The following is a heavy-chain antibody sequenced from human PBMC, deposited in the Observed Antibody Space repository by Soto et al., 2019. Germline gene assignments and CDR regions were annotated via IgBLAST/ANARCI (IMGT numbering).Heavy chain of an antibody. V-gene: IGHV3-23*01. Sequence: GGSLRLSCAASGFTFSSYAVSWVRQAPGKGLEWVSVISANGDSTYYADSVKGRFTISRDNSRNMLYLQMNSVRAEDTALYYCARDQTDYGQPTYYYYGTDVWGQGTTVTVSS. J-gene: IGHJ6*02. CDR1: GFTFSSYA. CDR2: ISANGDST. CDR3: ARDQTDYGQPTYYYYGTDV. D-gene: IGHD3-10*01.